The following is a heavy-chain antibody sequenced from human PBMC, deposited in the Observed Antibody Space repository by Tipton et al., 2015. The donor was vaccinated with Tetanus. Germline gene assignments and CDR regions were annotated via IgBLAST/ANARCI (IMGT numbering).Heavy chain of an antibody. CDR1: GGSISSGGYY. J-gene: IGHJ4*02. Sequence: LRLSCTVSGGSISSGGYYWSWIRQHPGKGLEWIGDIYYSGSTYYNPSLKSRFTISVDTSKNQFSLKLNSGTAADKAVYYCARDQARGARGWNFFDYWGQGTLVTFSS. V-gene: IGHV4-31*02. D-gene: IGHD1-26*01. CDR3: ARDQARGARGWNFFDY. CDR2: IYYSGST.